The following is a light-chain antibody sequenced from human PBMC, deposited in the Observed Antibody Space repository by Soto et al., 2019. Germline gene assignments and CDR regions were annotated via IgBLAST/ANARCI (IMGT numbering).Light chain of an antibody. CDR1: PSVSRN. J-gene: IGKJ1*01. CDR3: QQYGSHSGT. Sequence: EIVITQSPSTLSVCPAGRATLSCSASPSVSRNLDWYQKKTGQAPRLLIYGASTRATGIPARLSGSGYGTDFTITISRMEPEDFAIYYCQQYGSHSGTFGQGTKVDIK. CDR2: GAS. V-gene: IGKV3-15*01.